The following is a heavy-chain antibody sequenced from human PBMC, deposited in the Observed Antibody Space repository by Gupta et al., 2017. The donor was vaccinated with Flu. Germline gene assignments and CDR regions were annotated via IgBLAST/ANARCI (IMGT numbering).Heavy chain of an antibody. CDR2: AQRDGTI. Sequence: EVQLVESGGSSVHPGGSLSLSCAASGFPFHRHWLQLVRQAPVEGLVWVPRAQRDGTIIYAVFVKGRFTVSRDNAKNTVYLQLNSLRDDDTAVYFCARQGICDAGCYHIDFWVQGVLVTVSS. J-gene: IGHJ4*02. CDR3: ARQGICDAGCYHIDF. V-gene: IGHV3-74*01. CDR1: GFPFHRHW. D-gene: IGHD2-21*02.